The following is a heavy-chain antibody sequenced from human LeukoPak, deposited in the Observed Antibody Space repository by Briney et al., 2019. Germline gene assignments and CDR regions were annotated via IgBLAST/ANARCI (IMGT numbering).Heavy chain of an antibody. J-gene: IGHJ4*02. D-gene: IGHD3-3*01. CDR3: ARGPYDFWSGYHYDY. CDR2: INHSGST. Sequence: SETLSLTCAVYGGSFSGYYWSWIRQPPGKGLEWIGEINHSGSTNYNPSLKSRVTISVDTSKNQFSLKLSSVTAADTAVYYCARGPYDFWSGYHYDYWGQGTLVTVSS. V-gene: IGHV4-34*01. CDR1: GGSFSGYY.